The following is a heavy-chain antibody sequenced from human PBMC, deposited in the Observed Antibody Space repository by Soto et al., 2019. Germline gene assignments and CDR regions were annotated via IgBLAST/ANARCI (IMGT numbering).Heavy chain of an antibody. D-gene: IGHD6-6*01. Sequence: SVKISCKASGGTFSIYAISWLRKAPGQGREWMGGIIPIFGTANYAQKFQSRVTITADKSTSTAYMELSSLRSGDTAVYYYASFIAARPSDYYYYGMDVWGQGTTVTVSS. CDR2: IIPIFGTA. J-gene: IGHJ6*02. CDR3: ASFIAARPSDYYYYGMDV. CDR1: GGTFSIYA. V-gene: IGHV1-69*06.